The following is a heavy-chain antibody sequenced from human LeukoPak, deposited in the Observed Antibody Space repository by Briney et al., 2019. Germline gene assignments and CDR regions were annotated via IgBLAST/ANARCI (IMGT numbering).Heavy chain of an antibody. CDR2: IYPGDSDT. CDR1: GYSFTSHW. D-gene: IGHD6-13*01. J-gene: IGHJ4*02. V-gene: IGHV5-51*01. Sequence: GGSLKISCKGSGYSFTSHWIGWVRQMSGKGLEWMGIIYPGDSDTRYSPSCQGQVTISADKSISTAYLQWSSLKASDTAMYYCARRAPYSSSWLPFDYWGQGTLVTVSS. CDR3: ARRAPYSSSWLPFDY.